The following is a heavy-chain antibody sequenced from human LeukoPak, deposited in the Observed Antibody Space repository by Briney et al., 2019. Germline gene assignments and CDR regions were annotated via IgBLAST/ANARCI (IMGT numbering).Heavy chain of an antibody. V-gene: IGHV3-23*01. D-gene: IGHD3-10*01. J-gene: IGHJ2*01. Sequence: GGSLRLSCVGSGFTFINYAMTWVRQSPGRGLEYVSSSSGSGASTHYADSVKGRFTISRDNSRNTLYLEMSSLRAEDSALYYCAKDRAPYGSGGGEDYFDLWGRGTLVTVSS. CDR2: SSGSGAST. CDR1: GFTFINYA. CDR3: AKDRAPYGSGGGEDYFDL.